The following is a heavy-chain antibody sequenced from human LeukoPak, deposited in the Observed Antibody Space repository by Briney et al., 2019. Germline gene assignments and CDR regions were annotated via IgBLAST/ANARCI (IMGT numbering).Heavy chain of an antibody. CDR1: GGSISSGDYY. CDR3: ARVFSFGVVTTHYFDY. D-gene: IGHD3-3*01. CDR2: IYYSGST. V-gene: IGHV4-30-4*08. Sequence: SETLSLTXTVSGGSISSGDYYWSWIRQPSGKGLEWIGYIYYSGSTYYNPSLKSRVTISVDTSKNQFFLKLSSVTAADTAVYYCARVFSFGVVTTHYFDYWGQGTLVTVSS. J-gene: IGHJ4*02.